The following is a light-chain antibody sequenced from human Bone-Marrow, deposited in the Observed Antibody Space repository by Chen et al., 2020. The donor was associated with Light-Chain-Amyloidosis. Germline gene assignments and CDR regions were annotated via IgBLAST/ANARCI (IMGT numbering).Light chain of an antibody. CDR2: RDT. V-gene: IGLV3-25*03. J-gene: IGLJ2*01. CDR1: DLPMKY. Sequence: SYELTQPPSASVSPGQTARITCSGDDLPMKYAYWYQQKPGQAPVLVIHRDTERPSGISERFSGSSSGTTATLTISGVQAEDEADYHCQSADSSGTYEVIFGGGTKLTVL. CDR3: QSADSSGTYEVI.